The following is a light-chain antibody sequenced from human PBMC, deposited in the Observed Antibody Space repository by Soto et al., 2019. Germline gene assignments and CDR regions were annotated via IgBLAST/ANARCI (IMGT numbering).Light chain of an antibody. CDR2: NNN. CDR3: ATWDDSLDAVL. Sequence: QSVLTQPPSASGTPGQRVTISCSGSSSNIGSNTVNWYQQLPGTAPKLLIYNNNRRPSGVPDRFSGSKSGTSASLAISGLQSEDEADYYCATWDDSLDAVLFGGGTKLTVL. J-gene: IGLJ2*01. CDR1: SSNIGSNT. V-gene: IGLV1-44*01.